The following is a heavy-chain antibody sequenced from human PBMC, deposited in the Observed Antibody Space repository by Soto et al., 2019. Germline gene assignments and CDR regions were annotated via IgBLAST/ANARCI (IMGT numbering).Heavy chain of an antibody. Sequence: QLQLQELGPGLVKPSETLSLTCTVSGGSISSSSYYWGWIRQPPGKGLEWIGSIYYSGSTYYNPSLKSRVTISVDTSKNQFSLKLSSVTAADTAVYYCARQPIPVVRGVIWRFDPWGQGTLVTVSS. CDR3: ARQPIPVVRGVIWRFDP. D-gene: IGHD3-10*01. J-gene: IGHJ5*02. CDR1: GGSISSSSYY. CDR2: IYYSGST. V-gene: IGHV4-39*01.